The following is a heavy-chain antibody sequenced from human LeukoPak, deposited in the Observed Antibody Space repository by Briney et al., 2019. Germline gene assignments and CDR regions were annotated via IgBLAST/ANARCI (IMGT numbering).Heavy chain of an antibody. CDR1: GYTYTSYD. D-gene: IGHD3-3*01. Sequence: GASVKVSCKASGYTYTSYDINWVRQATGQGLEWMGWMNPNSGNTGYAQKFQGRVTMTRNTSISTAYMELSSLRSEDTAVYYCARVYPPVPTIFGVVISNWFDPWGQGTLVTVSS. V-gene: IGHV1-8*01. CDR3: ARVYPPVPTIFGVVISNWFDP. J-gene: IGHJ5*02. CDR2: MNPNSGNT.